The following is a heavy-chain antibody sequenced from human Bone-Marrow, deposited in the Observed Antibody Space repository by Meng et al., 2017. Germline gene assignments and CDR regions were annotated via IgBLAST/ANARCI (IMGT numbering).Heavy chain of an antibody. CDR2: INPNSGGT. V-gene: IGHV1-2*02. CDR3: ARGYDILTGYYTFFDY. J-gene: IGHJ4*02. CDR1: GYTFTGYY. D-gene: IGHD3-9*01. Sequence: ASVKVSCKASGYTFTGYYTHWVRQAPGQGLEWMGWINPNSGGTNYAQKFQGRVTMTRDTSISTAYMELSRLRSDDTAVYYCARGYDILTGYYTFFDYWGQGTLVTVSS.